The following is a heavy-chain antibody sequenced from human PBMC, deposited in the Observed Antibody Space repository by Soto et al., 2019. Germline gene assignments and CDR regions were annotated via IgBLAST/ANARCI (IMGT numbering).Heavy chain of an antibody. CDR2: LGGSGATT. D-gene: IGHD6-13*01. CDR1: GFTFDSYA. Sequence: EVQLLQSEGGLVQPGGSLRLSCAASGFTFDSYAMSWVRQAPGKGPEWVSALGGSGATTHYADSVKGRFTVSRDNSKNTVYLQMNSLRVEDTVVYYCAKDAKGASAPYFFDDWGQGTLVIVSS. J-gene: IGHJ4*02. CDR3: AKDAKGASAPYFFDD. V-gene: IGHV3-23*01.